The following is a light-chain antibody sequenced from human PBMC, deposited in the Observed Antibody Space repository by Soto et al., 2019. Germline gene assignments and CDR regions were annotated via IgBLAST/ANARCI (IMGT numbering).Light chain of an antibody. CDR3: QQYKSYSQT. J-gene: IGKJ1*01. CDR1: QSISSW. V-gene: IGKV1-5*01. CDR2: DAS. Sequence: DIQMTQSPSTLSASVGDRVTITCRASQSISSWLAWYQQKPGKAPKLLIYDASSLESGVPSRCSGSGSGTEFTLTISSLQPDDFATYYCQQYKSYSQTFGQGTKVEIK.